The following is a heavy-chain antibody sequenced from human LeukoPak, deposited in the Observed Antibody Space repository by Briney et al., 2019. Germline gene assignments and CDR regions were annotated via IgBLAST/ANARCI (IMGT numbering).Heavy chain of an antibody. CDR3: ARRAGEYSHPYDY. Sequence: GGSLRLSCAASGFTFSHYNMNWVRQAPGKGLEWVSFIYSGGNTHYSDSVKGRFTISRDNSKNTLYLQMNSLRADDTAVYYCARRAGEYSHPYDYWGQGTLVTVSS. V-gene: IGHV3-53*01. CDR2: IYSGGNT. CDR1: GFTFSHYN. D-gene: IGHD4-17*01. J-gene: IGHJ4*02.